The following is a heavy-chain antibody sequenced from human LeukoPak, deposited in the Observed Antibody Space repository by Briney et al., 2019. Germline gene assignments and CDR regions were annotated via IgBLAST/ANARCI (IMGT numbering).Heavy chain of an antibody. D-gene: IGHD1-26*01. J-gene: IGHJ4*02. CDR2: ISHIGRT. V-gene: IGHV4-59*11. CDR3: ARGWAPRGQKSCFDY. CDR1: GDSFSSHY. Sequence: PSETLSLTCAVSGDSFSSHYWTWIRQSPGTGLEWIGYISHIGRTNYNPSLKSRVTMSVDTSKNQFSLNLNPVTAADTAVYYCARGWAPRGQKSCFDYWGRGTLVTVSS.